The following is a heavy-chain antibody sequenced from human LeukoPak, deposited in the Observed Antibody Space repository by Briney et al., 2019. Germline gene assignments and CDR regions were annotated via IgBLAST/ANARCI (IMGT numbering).Heavy chain of an antibody. D-gene: IGHD1-26*01. CDR3: ARDGSIVGAPGAYYYGMDV. CDR1: GFTFSSYE. Sequence: GGSLRLSCAASGFTFSSYEMNWVRQAPGKGLEWVSYISSSGSTIYYADSVKGRFTISRDNAKNSLYLQMNSLRAEGTAVYYCARDGSIVGAPGAYYYGMDVWGQGTTVTVSS. J-gene: IGHJ6*02. V-gene: IGHV3-48*03. CDR2: ISSSGSTI.